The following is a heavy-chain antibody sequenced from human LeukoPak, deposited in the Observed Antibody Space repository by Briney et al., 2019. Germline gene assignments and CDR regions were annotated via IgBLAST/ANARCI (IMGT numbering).Heavy chain of an antibody. CDR2: IYYSGST. J-gene: IGHJ4*02. V-gene: IGHV4-39*01. CDR3: ARRTVTVTNFDY. Sequence: SETLSLTCTVSGGSISGSSYYWGWIRQPPGKGLEWIGSIYYSGSTYYNPSLKSRVTISVDTSKNQFSLKLSSVTAADTAVYYCARRTVTVTNFDYWGQGTLVTVSS. D-gene: IGHD4-17*01. CDR1: GGSISGSSYY.